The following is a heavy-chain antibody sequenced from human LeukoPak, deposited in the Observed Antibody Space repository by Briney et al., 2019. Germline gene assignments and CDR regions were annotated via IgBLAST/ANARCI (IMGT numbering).Heavy chain of an antibody. CDR1: GGSFSGYS. Sequence: SETLSLTCAVYGGSFSGYSGGGIRHPQGKGLEGMGEINHSGSTNYNPSLKSRVTISVDTSKNQFSLKLSSVTAADTAVYYCARAAGGVVVPAAILPIYFDYWGQGTLVTVSS. V-gene: IGHV4-34*01. CDR2: INHSGST. J-gene: IGHJ4*02. D-gene: IGHD2-2*02. CDR3: ARAAGGVVVPAAILPIYFDY.